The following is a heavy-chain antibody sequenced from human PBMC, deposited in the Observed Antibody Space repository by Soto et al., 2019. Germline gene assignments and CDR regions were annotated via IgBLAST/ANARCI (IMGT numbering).Heavy chain of an antibody. CDR3: ARVSSSWSVDY. CDR2: INHSGST. CDR1: GGSFSGYY. D-gene: IGHD6-13*01. J-gene: IGHJ4*02. Sequence: SETLSLTCAVYGGSFSGYYWSWIRQPPGKGLEWIGEINHSGSTNYNPSLKSRVTISVDTSKNQFSLKLSSVTAADTAVYYCARVSSSWSVDYWGQGTLVTVSS. V-gene: IGHV4-34*01.